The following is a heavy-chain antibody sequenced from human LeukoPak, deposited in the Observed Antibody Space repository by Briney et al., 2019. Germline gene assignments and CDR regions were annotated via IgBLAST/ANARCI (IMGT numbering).Heavy chain of an antibody. Sequence: VASVKVSCKASGYTFTSYYMHWVRQAPGQGLEWMGIINPSGGSTNYAQKLQGRVTITADESTSTAYMELSSLRSEDTAVYYCARNSVMDYYYYGMDVWGQGTTVTVSS. CDR1: GYTFTSYY. J-gene: IGHJ6*02. V-gene: IGHV1-46*01. CDR3: ARNSVMDYYYYGMDV. D-gene: IGHD5/OR15-5a*01. CDR2: INPSGGST.